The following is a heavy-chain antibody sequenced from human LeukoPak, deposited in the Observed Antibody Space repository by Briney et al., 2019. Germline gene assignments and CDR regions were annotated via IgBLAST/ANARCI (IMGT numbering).Heavy chain of an antibody. V-gene: IGHV1-2*02. D-gene: IGHD5-24*01. CDR2: INPNSGGT. Sequence: GASVKVSCKASGYTFTGYYMHWVRQAPGQGLEWMGLINPNSGGTNYAQKFQGRVTMTRDTSISTAYMELSRLRSDDTAVYYCARDHGPEMATIPGYWGQGTLVTVSS. CDR3: ARDHGPEMATIPGY. J-gene: IGHJ4*02. CDR1: GYTFTGYY.